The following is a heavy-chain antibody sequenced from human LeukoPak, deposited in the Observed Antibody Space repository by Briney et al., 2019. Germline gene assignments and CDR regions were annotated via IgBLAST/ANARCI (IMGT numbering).Heavy chain of an antibody. CDR1: GITFRNYS. Sequence: GGSLRLSCAVSGITFRNYSMNWVRQAPGKGLEWVSYISSSSSTIYYADSVKGRFTISRDNAKNSLYLQMNSLRAEDTAVYYCARDGVITGTTASTGWDPWGQETLVTVSS. J-gene: IGHJ5*02. V-gene: IGHV3-48*01. CDR2: ISSSSSTI. CDR3: ARDGVITGTTASTGWDP. D-gene: IGHD1-20*01.